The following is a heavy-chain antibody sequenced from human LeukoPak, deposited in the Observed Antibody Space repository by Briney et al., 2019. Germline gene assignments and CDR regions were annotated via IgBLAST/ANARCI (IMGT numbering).Heavy chain of an antibody. D-gene: IGHD3-22*01. Sequence: SETLSLTCTVSGGSISSGSYYWSWIRQPAGTGLEWIGRIYTSGSTNYNPSLKSRFTISVDTSKNQFSLKLSSVTAADTAVYYCARAGGSYDSSGYYSLFYYFDYWGQGTLVTVSS. J-gene: IGHJ4*02. CDR1: GGSISSGSYY. CDR3: ARAGGSYDSSGYYSLFYYFDY. V-gene: IGHV4-61*02. CDR2: IYTSGST.